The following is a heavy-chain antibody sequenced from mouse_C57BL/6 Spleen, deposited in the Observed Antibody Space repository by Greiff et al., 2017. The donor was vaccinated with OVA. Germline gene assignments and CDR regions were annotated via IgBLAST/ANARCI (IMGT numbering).Heavy chain of an antibody. D-gene: IGHD1-1*01. CDR1: GYTFTDYY. CDR2: INPNNGGT. Sequence: VQLQQSGPELVKPGASVKISCKASGYTFTDYYMNWVKQSHGKSLEWIGDINPNNGGTSYNQKFKGKATLTVDKSSSTAYMELRSLTSEDSAVYYCARNYYGSSWVYFDYWGQGTTLTVSS. J-gene: IGHJ2*01. CDR3: ARNYYGSSWVYFDY. V-gene: IGHV1-26*01.